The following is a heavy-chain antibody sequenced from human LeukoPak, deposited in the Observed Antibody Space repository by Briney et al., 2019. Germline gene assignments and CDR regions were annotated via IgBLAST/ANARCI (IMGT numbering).Heavy chain of an antibody. V-gene: IGHV3-9*01. CDR1: GFTFDDYA. Sequence: GGSLRLSCAASGFTFDDYAMHWVRQAPGKGLEWVSGISWNSGSIGYADSVKGRFTMSRDNAKNSLYLQMNSLRAEDTALYYCAKDTGTMVRGVPDYWGQGTLVTVSS. J-gene: IGHJ4*02. CDR2: ISWNSGSI. CDR3: AKDTGTMVRGVPDY. D-gene: IGHD3-10*01.